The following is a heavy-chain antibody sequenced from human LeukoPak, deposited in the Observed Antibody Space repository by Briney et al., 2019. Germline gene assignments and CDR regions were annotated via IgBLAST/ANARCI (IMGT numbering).Heavy chain of an antibody. D-gene: IGHD4-17*01. J-gene: IGHJ1*01. V-gene: IGHV1-18*01. CDR2: ISAYNGNT. CDR3: AITNYGDYPKYFQH. CDR1: GYTFTSYG. Sequence: ASVKVSCKASGYTFTSYGISWVRQAPGQGLEWMGWISAYNGNTNYAQKFQGRVTMTEDTSTDTAYMELSSLRSEDTAVYYCAITNYGDYPKYFQHWGQGTLVTVSS.